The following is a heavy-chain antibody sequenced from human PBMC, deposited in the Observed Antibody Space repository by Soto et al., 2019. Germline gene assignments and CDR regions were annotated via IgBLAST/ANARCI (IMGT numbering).Heavy chain of an antibody. CDR2: IDWDDDK. J-gene: IGHJ6*02. CDR1: GFSLSTSGMC. V-gene: IGHV2-70*01. Sequence: SGPTLVNPTQTLTLTCTFSGFSLSTSGMCVSWIRQPPGKALEWLALIDWDDDKYYSTSLKTRLTISKDTSKNQVVLTMTNMDPVDTATYYCARYARTGATRRVYYYYGMDVWGQGTTVTVS. D-gene: IGHD2-2*01. CDR3: ARYARTGATRRVYYYYGMDV.